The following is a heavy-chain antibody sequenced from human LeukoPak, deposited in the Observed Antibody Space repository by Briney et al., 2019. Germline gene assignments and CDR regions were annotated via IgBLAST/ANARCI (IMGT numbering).Heavy chain of an antibody. J-gene: IGHJ4*02. D-gene: IGHD6-13*01. CDR2: ISYGGSNK. CDR1: GFTFSSYA. CDR3: ATTRHSSSWGFDY. Sequence: PGGSLRLSCAASGFTFSSYAMHWVRQAPGKGLEWVAVISYGGSNKYYADSVKGRFTISRDNSKNTLYLQMNSLRAEDTAVYYCATTRHSSSWGFDYWGQGTLVTVSS. V-gene: IGHV3-30-3*01.